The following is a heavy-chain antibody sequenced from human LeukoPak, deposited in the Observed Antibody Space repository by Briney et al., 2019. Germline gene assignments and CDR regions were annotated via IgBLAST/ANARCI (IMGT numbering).Heavy chain of an antibody. CDR1: GGSLSSGGYS. J-gene: IGHJ4*02. CDR2: IYHSGST. Sequence: SQTLSLTCAVSGGSLSSGGYSWSWIRQPPGQGLEWIGYIYHSGSTYYNPSLKSRVTISVDRSKNQFSLKLSSVTAADTAVYYCARELHYALDYWGQGTLVTVSS. D-gene: IGHD2-2*01. V-gene: IGHV4-30-2*01. CDR3: ARELHYALDY.